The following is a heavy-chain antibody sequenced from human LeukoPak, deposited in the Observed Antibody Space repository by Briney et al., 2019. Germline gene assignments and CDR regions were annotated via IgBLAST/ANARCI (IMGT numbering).Heavy chain of an antibody. D-gene: IGHD1-1*01. Sequence: SETLSLTCTVSGGSISSYYWSWIRQPPGKGLEWIGYIYYSGSTNYNPSLKSRVTISVDTSKNQFSLKLSSVTAADTAVYYCARAQTGNPYYYYYMDVWGKGTTVTVSS. CDR2: IYYSGST. CDR1: GGSISSYY. J-gene: IGHJ6*03. V-gene: IGHV4-59*08. CDR3: ARAQTGNPYYYYYMDV.